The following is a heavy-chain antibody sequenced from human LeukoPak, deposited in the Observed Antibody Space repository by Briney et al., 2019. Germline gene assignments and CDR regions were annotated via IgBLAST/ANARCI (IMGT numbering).Heavy chain of an antibody. Sequence: PGGSLRLSCAASGFTFSSYAMSWVRQAPGKGLEWVSAISGGGGSTYYADSVKGRFTISRDNSKNTLYLQMNSLRAEDTAVYYCAKGLPGYSSSWYYFDYWGQGTLVTVSS. CDR1: GFTFSSYA. D-gene: IGHD6-13*01. CDR3: AKGLPGYSSSWYYFDY. V-gene: IGHV3-23*01. J-gene: IGHJ4*02. CDR2: ISGGGGST.